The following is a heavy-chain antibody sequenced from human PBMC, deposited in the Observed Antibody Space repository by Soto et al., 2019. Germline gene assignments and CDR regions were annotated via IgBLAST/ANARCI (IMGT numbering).Heavy chain of an antibody. D-gene: IGHD2-2*02. J-gene: IGHJ3*02. V-gene: IGHV3-30-3*01. CDR3: ARDRHLGYCSSTSCYKGAFDI. CDR1: GFTFSSYA. CDR2: ISYDGSNK. Sequence: VGSLRLSCAASGFTFSSYAMHWVRQAPGKGLEWVAVISYDGSNKYYADSVKGRFTISRDNSKNTLYLQMNSLRAEDTAVYYCARDRHLGYCSSTSCYKGAFDIWGQGTMVTVSS.